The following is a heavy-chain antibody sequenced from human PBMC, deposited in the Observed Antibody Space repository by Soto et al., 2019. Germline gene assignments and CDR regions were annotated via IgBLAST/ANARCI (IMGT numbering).Heavy chain of an antibody. J-gene: IGHJ4*02. CDR1: GGSFSGYY. V-gene: IGHV4-34*01. D-gene: IGHD3-9*01. CDR2: INHSGST. CDR3: ARGVSEILTGYYLDY. Sequence: PSETLSLTCAVYGGSFSGYYWSWIRQPPGKGLEWIGEINHSGSTNYNPSLKSRVTISIDTSKNQFSLRLSSVTAADTAVYYCARGVSEILTGYYLDYWGQGTLVTVSS.